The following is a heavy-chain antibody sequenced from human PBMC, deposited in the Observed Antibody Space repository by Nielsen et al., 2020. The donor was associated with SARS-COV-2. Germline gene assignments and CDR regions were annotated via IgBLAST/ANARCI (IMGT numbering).Heavy chain of an antibody. CDR3: ARRVTNYDSSGDWFDP. CDR1: GGSISSNSYC. Sequence: SETLSLTCTVSGGSISSNSYCWGWFRQPPGKGLEWIGSIYSSGSTYCDPSLKSRVTISVDTSKNQFSLKLSSVTAADTAVYYCARRVTNYDSSGDWFDPWGQGTLVTVSS. D-gene: IGHD3-22*01. CDR2: IYSSGST. J-gene: IGHJ5*02. V-gene: IGHV4-39*07.